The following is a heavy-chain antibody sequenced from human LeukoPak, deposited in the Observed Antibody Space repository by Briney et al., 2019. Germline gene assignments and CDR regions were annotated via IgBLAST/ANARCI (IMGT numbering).Heavy chain of an antibody. D-gene: IGHD6-6*01. J-gene: IGHJ5*02. V-gene: IGHV4-61*02. CDR2: TYTSGST. CDR3: ARGPHSSSLRNWFDP. Sequence: PSQTLSLTCTVSRGSISSGSYYWSWIRQPAGKGLEWIGRTYTSGSTNYNPSLKSRVTISVDTSKNQFSLKLSSVTAADTAVYYCARGPHSSSLRNWFDPWGQGTLVTVSS. CDR1: RGSISSGSYY.